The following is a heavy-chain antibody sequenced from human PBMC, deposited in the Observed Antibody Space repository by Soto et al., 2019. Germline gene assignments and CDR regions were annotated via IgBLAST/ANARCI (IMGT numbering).Heavy chain of an antibody. D-gene: IGHD6-19*01. CDR3: ARHSSDWHFDY. CDR1: GGSISSHY. Sequence: QVQLQESGPGLVKPSETLSLTCTVSGGSISSHYWSWIRQPPGKGLEWIGYLHSSGSTNSNPSLKSRVTISVGTSETQFSLKLSSVTAADTAVYYCARHSSDWHFDYWGQGTLVTVSS. V-gene: IGHV4-59*08. CDR2: LHSSGST. J-gene: IGHJ4*02.